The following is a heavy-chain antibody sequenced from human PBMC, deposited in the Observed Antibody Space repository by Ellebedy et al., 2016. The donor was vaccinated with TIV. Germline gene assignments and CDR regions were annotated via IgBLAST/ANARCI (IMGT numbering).Heavy chain of an antibody. CDR3: AKDSGLIVGLIDY. CDR1: GFTFDDYA. J-gene: IGHJ4*02. CDR2: ISWNSGSI. V-gene: IGHV3-9*01. Sequence: SLKISCAASGFTFDDYAMHWVRQAPGKGLEWVSGISWNSGSIGYADSVKGRFTISRDNAKNSLYLQMNSLRAEDTALDYCAKDSGLIVGLIDYWGQGTLVTVSS. D-gene: IGHD2-15*01.